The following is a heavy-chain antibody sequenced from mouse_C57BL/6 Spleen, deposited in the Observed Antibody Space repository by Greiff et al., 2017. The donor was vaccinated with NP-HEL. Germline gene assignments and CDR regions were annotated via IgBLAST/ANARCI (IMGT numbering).Heavy chain of an antibody. CDR2: IYPGDGDT. Sequence: QVQLKESGPELVKPGASVKISCKASGYAFSSSWMNWVKQRPGKGLEWIGRIYPGDGDTNYNGKFKGKATLTADKSSSTAYMQLSGLTSEDSAVYFCASLYDYDVFAYWGQGTLVTVSA. V-gene: IGHV1-82*01. D-gene: IGHD2-4*01. CDR1: GYAFSSSW. CDR3: ASLYDYDVFAY. J-gene: IGHJ3*01.